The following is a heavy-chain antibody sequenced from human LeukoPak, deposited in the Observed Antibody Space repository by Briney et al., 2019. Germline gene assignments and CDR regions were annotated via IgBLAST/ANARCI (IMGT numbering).Heavy chain of an antibody. CDR3: ARVLAPRRIVVVPAAMGGWFDP. J-gene: IGHJ5*02. Sequence: ASVKVSCKASGYTFTSYGISWVRQAPGQGLEWMGWISAYNGNTNYAQKLRGRVTMTTDTSTSTAYMELRSLRSDDTAVYYCARVLAPRRIVVVPAAMGGWFDPWGQGTLVTVSS. CDR1: GYTFTSYG. V-gene: IGHV1-18*01. D-gene: IGHD2-2*01. CDR2: ISAYNGNT.